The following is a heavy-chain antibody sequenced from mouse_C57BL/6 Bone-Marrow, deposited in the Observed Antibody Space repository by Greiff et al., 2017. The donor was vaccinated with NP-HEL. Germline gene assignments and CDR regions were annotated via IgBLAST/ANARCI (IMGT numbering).Heavy chain of an antibody. CDR3: ASPPITTVVGGYAMEH. CDR1: GFTFTDYY. J-gene: IGHJ4*01. D-gene: IGHD1-1*01. CDR2: IRNKANGSTT. Sequence: EVKLQESGGGLVQPGGSLSLSCAASGFTFTDYYMSWVRQPPGKALEWLGFIRNKANGSTTEYSASVKGRFTISRDTSQSILHLQMNALRDEDSATYYCASPPITTVVGGYAMEHRGQGTPATVSS. V-gene: IGHV7-3*01.